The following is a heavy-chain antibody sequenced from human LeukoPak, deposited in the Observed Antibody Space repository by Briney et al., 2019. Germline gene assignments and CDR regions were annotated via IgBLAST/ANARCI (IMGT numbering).Heavy chain of an antibody. CDR1: GYSFTGHY. CDR3: ARGYLHSGSYYFY. Sequence: ASVKVSCKASGYSFTGHYMHWVRQAPGQGLEWMGWINPNSGGTNYAQKFQGRVTMTRDTSISTAYMELSRLRSDDTAVYYCARGYLHSGSYYFYWGQGTLVTVSS. J-gene: IGHJ4*02. CDR2: INPNSGGT. V-gene: IGHV1-2*02. D-gene: IGHD1-26*01.